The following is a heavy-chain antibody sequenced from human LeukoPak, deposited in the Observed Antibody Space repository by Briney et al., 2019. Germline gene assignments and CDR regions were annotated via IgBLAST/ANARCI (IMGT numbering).Heavy chain of an antibody. CDR1: GFTFSSYA. CDR3: AKDGSGSYFVRKNYFDY. CDR2: ISGSGGST. V-gene: IGHV3-23*01. Sequence: PGGSLRLSCAASGFTFSSYAMSWVRKAPGKGLEWVSAISGSGGSTYYADSVKGRFTISRDNSKNTLYLQMNSLRAEDTAVYYCAKDGSGSYFVRKNYFDYWGQGTLVTVSS. D-gene: IGHD1-26*01. J-gene: IGHJ4*02.